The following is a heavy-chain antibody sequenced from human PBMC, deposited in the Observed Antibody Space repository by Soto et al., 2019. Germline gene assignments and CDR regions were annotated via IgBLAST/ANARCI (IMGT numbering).Heavy chain of an antibody. Sequence: SSVKVSCKASGYTCTCYYMHWVRQAPGQGLEWMGWINPNSGGTNYAQKFQGWVTMTRDTSISTAYMELSRLRSDDTAVYYCAREGVNSYGYLNFDYWGQGTLVTVSS. CDR1: GYTCTCYY. V-gene: IGHV1-2*04. D-gene: IGHD5-18*01. J-gene: IGHJ4*02. CDR3: AREGVNSYGYLNFDY. CDR2: INPNSGGT.